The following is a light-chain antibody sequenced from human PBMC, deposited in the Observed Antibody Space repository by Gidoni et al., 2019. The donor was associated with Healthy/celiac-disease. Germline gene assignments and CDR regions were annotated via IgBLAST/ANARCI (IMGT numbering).Light chain of an antibody. CDR1: SSNIGSNT. CDR3: AAWDDSLNGVV. V-gene: IGLV1-44*01. CDR2: SNN. J-gene: IGLJ2*01. Sequence: SVLTHPSSASGTPGQRVTISCSGSSSNIGSNTVNWYQQLPGTAPKLLIYSNNQRPSGVPDRFSGSKSGTSASLAISGLQSEDEADYYCAAWDDSLNGVVFGGGTKLTVL.